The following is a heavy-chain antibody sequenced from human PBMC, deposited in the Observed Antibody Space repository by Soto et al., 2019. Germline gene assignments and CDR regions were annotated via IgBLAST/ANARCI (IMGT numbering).Heavy chain of an antibody. J-gene: IGHJ4*02. CDR2: ISYDGSNK. D-gene: IGHD3-22*01. CDR3: AKTYYYDSSGPFDY. Sequence: GGSLRLSCAASGFTFSSYGMHWVRQAPGKGLEWVAVISYDGSNKYYADSVKGRFTISRDNSKNTLYLQMNSLRAEDTAVYYCAKTYYYDSSGPFDYWGQGTLVTVSS. CDR1: GFTFSSYG. V-gene: IGHV3-30*18.